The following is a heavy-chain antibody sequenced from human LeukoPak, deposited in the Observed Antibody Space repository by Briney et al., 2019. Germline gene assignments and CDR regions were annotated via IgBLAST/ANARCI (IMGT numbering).Heavy chain of an antibody. CDR3: ARVGDYGDSSEYFQH. CDR2: IIPILGIA. Sequence: SVKVSFKASGGTFSSYAISWVRQAPGQGLEWMGRIIPILGIANYAQKFQGRVTITADKSTSTACMELSSLRSEDTAVYYCARVGDYGDSSEYFQHWGQGTLVTVSS. V-gene: IGHV1-69*04. CDR1: GGTFSSYA. J-gene: IGHJ1*01. D-gene: IGHD4-17*01.